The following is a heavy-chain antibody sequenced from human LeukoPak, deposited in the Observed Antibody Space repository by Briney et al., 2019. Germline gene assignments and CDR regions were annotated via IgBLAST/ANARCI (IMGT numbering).Heavy chain of an antibody. D-gene: IGHD5-12*01. V-gene: IGHV3-23*01. J-gene: IGHJ4*02. Sequence: GSLRPSCAASGFTFSSFAMNWVRQAPGKGLEWVSGISGNGFSTDYADSVKGRFTISRDNSKNTLYLQVDSLTAVDTAVYYCAKSPLKYSGYDYLDYWGQGTLVTVSS. CDR2: ISGNGFST. CDR1: GFTFSSFA. CDR3: AKSPLKYSGYDYLDY.